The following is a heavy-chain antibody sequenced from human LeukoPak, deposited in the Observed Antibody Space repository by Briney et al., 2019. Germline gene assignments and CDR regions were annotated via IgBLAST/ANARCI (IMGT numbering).Heavy chain of an antibody. CDR2: ISGSGGST. V-gene: IGHV3-23*01. J-gene: IGHJ4*02. CDR3: ARGPSGYSPFDY. CDR1: GFTFSSHA. Sequence: GGSLRLSCAASGFTFSSHAMSWVRQAPGKGLEWVSAISGSGGSTYYADSVKGRFTISRDNSKNTLYLQMNSLRAEDTAVYYCARGPSGYSPFDYWGQGTLVTVSS. D-gene: IGHD3-22*01.